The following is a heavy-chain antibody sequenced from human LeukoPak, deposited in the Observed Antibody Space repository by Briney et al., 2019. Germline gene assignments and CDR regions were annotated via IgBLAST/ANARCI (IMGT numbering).Heavy chain of an antibody. V-gene: IGHV4-39*07. CDR2: IYHSGST. J-gene: IGHJ4*02. D-gene: IGHD5-18*01. Sequence: SETLSLTCTVSGGSISSSSYYWGWIRQPPGKGLEWIGSIYHSGSTYYNPSLKSRVTISVDTSKNQFSLKLSSVTAADTAVYYCAREGYSSPYYFDYWGQGILVTVSS. CDR3: AREGYSSPYYFDY. CDR1: GGSISSSSYY.